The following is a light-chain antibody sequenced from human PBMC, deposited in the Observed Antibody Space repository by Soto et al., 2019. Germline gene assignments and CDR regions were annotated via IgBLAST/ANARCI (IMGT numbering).Light chain of an antibody. Sequence: QSVLTQPPSASGSPGQSVTISCTGTSGDVGGHNFVSWYQFHPGKAPKLIIYEVSKRPSGVPNRFSGSKSDNTASLTVSGLQAEDEADYFCSSYAGTNKVSGGGTKVTVL. V-gene: IGLV2-8*01. CDR3: SSYAGTNKV. CDR2: EVS. CDR1: SGDVGGHNF. J-gene: IGLJ3*02.